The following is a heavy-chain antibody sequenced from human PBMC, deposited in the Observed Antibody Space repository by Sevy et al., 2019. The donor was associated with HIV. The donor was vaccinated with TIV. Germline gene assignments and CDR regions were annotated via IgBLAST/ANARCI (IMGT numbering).Heavy chain of an antibody. V-gene: IGHV3-30*18. CDR1: GFTFSSSG. CDR3: AKDGPPYYTSGSYMYYFDY. D-gene: IGHD3-10*01. Sequence: GGSLRLSCAASGFTFSSSGMHWVRQVPGKGLEWVSFISYDGSDKRYVDSVKGRFTISRDSSKNTLYLQMNSLRGGDTAVYYCAKDGPPYYTSGSYMYYFDYWGQGALVTVSS. CDR2: ISYDGSDK. J-gene: IGHJ4*02.